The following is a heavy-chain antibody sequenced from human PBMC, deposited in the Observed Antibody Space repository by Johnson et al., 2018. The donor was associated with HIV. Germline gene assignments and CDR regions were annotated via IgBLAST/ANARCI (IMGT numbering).Heavy chain of an antibody. CDR1: GFTFSSNY. CDR3: ARDAPDSGSYHAFDI. D-gene: IGHD1-26*01. J-gene: IGHJ3*02. Sequence: VQLVESGGGLVQPGGSLRLSCAASGFTFSSNYMSWVRQAPGKGLEWVSVISSGGSTFYADSVKCRFTISRDNATNSLYLQMNSLGAEETAVYYCARDAPDSGSYHAFDIWGQGTMVTVSS. V-gene: IGHV3-66*01. CDR2: ISSGGST.